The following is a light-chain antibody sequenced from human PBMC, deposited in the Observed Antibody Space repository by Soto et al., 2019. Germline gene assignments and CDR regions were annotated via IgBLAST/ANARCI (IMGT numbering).Light chain of an antibody. CDR1: QSVSSSH. Sequence: EIVLTQSPGTLSLSPGERATLSCRASQSVSSSHLAWYQQNPGQAPRLLIYGATSRATGIPDRFSGSGSGTDFTLTISRLEPKDFAVYYCQQYGTSAGTFGQGTKVEIK. J-gene: IGKJ1*01. V-gene: IGKV3-20*01. CDR3: QQYGTSAGT. CDR2: GAT.